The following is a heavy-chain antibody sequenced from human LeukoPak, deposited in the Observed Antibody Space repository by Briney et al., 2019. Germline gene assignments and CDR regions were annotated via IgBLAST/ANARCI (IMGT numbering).Heavy chain of an antibody. CDR3: ARDYGGSYLLSYGMDV. V-gene: IGHV4-4*07. CDR1: GGSISSYY. D-gene: IGHD1-26*01. CDR2: IYTSGST. J-gene: IGHJ6*02. Sequence: SETLSLTCTVSGGSISSYYWSWIRQPAGKGLEWIGRIYTSGSTNYNPSLKSRVTMSVDMSKNQFSLKLSSVTAADTAVYYCARDYGGSYLLSYGMDVWGQGTTVTVSS.